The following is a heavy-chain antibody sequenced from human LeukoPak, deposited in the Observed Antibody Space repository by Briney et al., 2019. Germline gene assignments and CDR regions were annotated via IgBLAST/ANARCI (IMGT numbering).Heavy chain of an antibody. CDR2: INHSGST. D-gene: IGHD3-3*01. CDR3: ARDRHRIAIFGVVIPTQYFDY. Sequence: SETLSLTCAVYGGSFSGYYWSWIRQPPGKGLEWIGEINHSGSTNYNPSLKSRVTISVDTSKNQFSLKLGSVTAADTAVYYCARDRHRIAIFGVVIPTQYFDYWGQGTLVTVSS. V-gene: IGHV4-34*01. J-gene: IGHJ4*02. CDR1: GGSFSGYY.